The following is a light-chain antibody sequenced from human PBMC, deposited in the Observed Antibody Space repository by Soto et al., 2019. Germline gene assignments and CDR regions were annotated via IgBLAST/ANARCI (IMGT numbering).Light chain of an antibody. Sequence: QSALTQPASVSGSPGQSITISCTGTSSDVGTYNFVSWYRQYPGKAPKLMIFDVNIRPSGVSHRFSGSKSANTASLDISGLQAEDEADDSCSSYTSIGTIVFGTGTKVTVL. CDR3: SSYTSIGTIV. CDR2: DVN. V-gene: IGLV2-14*03. J-gene: IGLJ1*01. CDR1: SSDVGTYNF.